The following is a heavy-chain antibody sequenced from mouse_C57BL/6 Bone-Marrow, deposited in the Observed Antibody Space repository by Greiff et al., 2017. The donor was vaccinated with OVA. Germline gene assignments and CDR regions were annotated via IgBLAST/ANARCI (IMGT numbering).Heavy chain of an antibody. D-gene: IGHD1-1*01. J-gene: IGHJ3*01. CDR1: GYSFTGYY. Sequence: EVQLQQSGPELVKPGASVKISCKASGYSFTGYYMNWVKQSPEKSLEWIGEINPSTGGTTYNQKFKAKATLTVDKSSSTAYMQLKSLTSEDSAVYYCARSITTVVARTAWFAYWGQGTLVTVSA. V-gene: IGHV1-42*01. CDR3: ARSITTVVARTAWFAY. CDR2: INPSTGGT.